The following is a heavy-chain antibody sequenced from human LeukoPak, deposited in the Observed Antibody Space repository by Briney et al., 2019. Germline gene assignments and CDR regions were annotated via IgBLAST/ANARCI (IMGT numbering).Heavy chain of an antibody. CDR1: GFTFSSYG. CDR3: ARESGSYGLDY. Sequence: GGSLRLSCAASGFTFSSYGMHWVRQAPGKGLEWVAVISYDGSNKYYADSVKGRFTISRDNSKNTLYLQMNSLRAEDTAVYYCARESGSYGLDYWGQGTLVTVSS. CDR2: ISYDGSNK. J-gene: IGHJ4*02. V-gene: IGHV3-30*03. D-gene: IGHD1-26*01.